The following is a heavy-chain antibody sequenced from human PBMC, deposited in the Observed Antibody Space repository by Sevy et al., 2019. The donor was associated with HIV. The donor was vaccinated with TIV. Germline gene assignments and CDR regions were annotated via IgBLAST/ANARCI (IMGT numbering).Heavy chain of an antibody. CDR2: IKEDGSER. J-gene: IGHJ6*02. V-gene: IGHV3-7*01. D-gene: IGHD2-15*01. CDR1: GFTFNMYW. Sequence: GGSLRLSCAASGFTFNMYWMTWVRRAPGKGLEWVANIKEDGSERNYLDSVKGRFTISRDNAKESLYLQINSLRAEDTAVYYCARHCSGGSCYSLLPHYYYGMDVWGQGTTVTVSS. CDR3: ARHCSGGSCYSLLPHYYYGMDV.